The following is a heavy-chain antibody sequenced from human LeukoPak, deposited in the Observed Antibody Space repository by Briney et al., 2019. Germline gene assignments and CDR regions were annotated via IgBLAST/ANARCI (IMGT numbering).Heavy chain of an antibody. Sequence: PSQTLSLTCAVSGGSISSGGYSWSWIRQPPGKGLVWIGYIYHSGSTYYNPSLKSRVTISVDRSKNQFSLKLSSVSAADTAVYYCARGFRELPEPHFDSWGQGTLVTVSS. J-gene: IGHJ4*02. CDR3: ARGFRELPEPHFDS. CDR2: IYHSGST. D-gene: IGHD1-26*01. V-gene: IGHV4-30-2*01. CDR1: GGSISSGGYS.